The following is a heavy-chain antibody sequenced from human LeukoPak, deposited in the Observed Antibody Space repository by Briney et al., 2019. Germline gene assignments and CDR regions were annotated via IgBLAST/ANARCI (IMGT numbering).Heavy chain of an antibody. CDR3: AKTDYYDSSGYNFRDYFDY. CDR1: GFTLSSYW. V-gene: IGHV3-7*03. J-gene: IGHJ4*02. CDR2: IKQDGSEK. Sequence: GGSLRLSCAASGFTLSSYWMSWVRQAPGKGLEWVANIKQDGSEKYYVDSVKGRFTISRDNAKNSLYLQMNRLRVEDTAVYYCAKTDYYDSSGYNFRDYFDYWGQGTLVTVSS. D-gene: IGHD3-22*01.